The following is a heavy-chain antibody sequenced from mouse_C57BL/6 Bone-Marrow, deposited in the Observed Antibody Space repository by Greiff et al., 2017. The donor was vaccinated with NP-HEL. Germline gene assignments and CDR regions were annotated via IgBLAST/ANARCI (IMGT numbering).Heavy chain of an antibody. CDR1: GFTFSSYA. V-gene: IGHV5-9-1*02. J-gene: IGHJ2*01. D-gene: IGHD2-3*01. CDR2: LSSGGDYI. CDR3: TRDGHGFDY. Sequence: EVKLVESGEGLVKPGGSLKLSCAASGFTFSSYALSWVRQTPEKRLGWVAYLSSGGDYIYYADTVKGRFTISRDNARNTLYLQMSSLKSEDTAMYYCTRDGHGFDYWGQGTTLTVSS.